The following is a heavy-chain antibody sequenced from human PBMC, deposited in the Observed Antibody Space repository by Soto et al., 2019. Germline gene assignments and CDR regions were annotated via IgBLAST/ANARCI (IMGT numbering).Heavy chain of an antibody. CDR3: ARCYSYGYDYFDY. CDR1: GFTFSDHY. Sequence: GGSLRLSCAGSGFTFSDHYMDWVRQAPGKGLEWVGRTRNKANSYTTEYAASVKGRFTISRDDSKNSLYLQMTSLKTEDTAVYYCARCYSYGYDYFDYWGQGPLVTVSS. J-gene: IGHJ4*02. V-gene: IGHV3-72*01. D-gene: IGHD5-18*01. CDR2: TRNKANSYTT.